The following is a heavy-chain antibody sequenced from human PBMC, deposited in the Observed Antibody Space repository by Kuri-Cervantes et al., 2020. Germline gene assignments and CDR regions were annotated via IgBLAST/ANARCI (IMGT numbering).Heavy chain of an antibody. D-gene: IGHD3-22*01. CDR1: GGSISSGDYY. V-gene: IGHV4-30-4*01. Sequence: SCSVSGGSISSGDYYWSWIRQPPGKGLEWIGYIYYSGSTYYNPSLKSRVTISVDTSKNQFSLKPSSVTAADTAVYYCASISGYYGDYFDYWGQGTLVTVSS. J-gene: IGHJ4*02. CDR3: ASISGYYGDYFDY. CDR2: IYYSGST.